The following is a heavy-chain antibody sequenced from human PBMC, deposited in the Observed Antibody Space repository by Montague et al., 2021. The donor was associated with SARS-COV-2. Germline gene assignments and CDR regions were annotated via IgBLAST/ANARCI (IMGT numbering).Heavy chain of an antibody. V-gene: IGHV4-39*01. D-gene: IGHD6-19*01. CDR1: GGSISSSSYY. CDR3: ATQEDPSGWIPGPFDF. Sequence: SETLSLTCTVSGGSISSSSYYWAWIRQPPGKGLEWIGGIYYRGSTYYNPSLKGRVFISVDTSKNQLSLTLTSVTATDTAVYYCATQEDPSGWIPGPFDFWGQGTLLSVSS. J-gene: IGHJ4*02. CDR2: IYYRGST.